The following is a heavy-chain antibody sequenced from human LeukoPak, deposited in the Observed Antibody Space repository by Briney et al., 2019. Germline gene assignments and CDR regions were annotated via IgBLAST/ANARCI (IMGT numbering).Heavy chain of an antibody. CDR3: AKGGGATIYYYMDV. J-gene: IGHJ6*03. V-gene: IGHV3-30*04. CDR2: ISYDGSNK. D-gene: IGHD5-12*01. CDR1: GFTFSSYA. Sequence: GGSLRLSCAASGFTFSSYAMHWVRQAPGKGLEWVAVISYDGSNKYYADSVKGRFTISRDNSKNSLYLQMNSLRAEDTALYYCAKGGGATIYYYMDVWGKGTTVTVSS.